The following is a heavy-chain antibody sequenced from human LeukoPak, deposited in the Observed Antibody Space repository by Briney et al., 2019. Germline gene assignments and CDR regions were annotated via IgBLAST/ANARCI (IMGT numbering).Heavy chain of an antibody. J-gene: IGHJ3*02. CDR2: VYYSGNT. CDR1: GGSISSYY. V-gene: IGHV4-59*01. Sequence: SETLSLTCTVSGGSISSYYWSWIRQPPGKGLEWIGYVYYSGNTNYNPSLKSRVTISVDTSKNQFSLKLSSVTAADTAVYYCARSAIDAFDIWGQGTTVTVSS. D-gene: IGHD6-25*01. CDR3: ARSAIDAFDI.